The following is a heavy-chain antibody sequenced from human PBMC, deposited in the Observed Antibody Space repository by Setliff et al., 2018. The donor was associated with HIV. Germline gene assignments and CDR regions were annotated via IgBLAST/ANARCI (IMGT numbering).Heavy chain of an antibody. CDR2: IDHCGNI. CDR1: GGSFNDYY. CDR3: ARGLNYYGSGSYLPLGY. Sequence: SETLSLTCAVYGGSFNDYYWTWIRQPPGKGLEWIGEIDHCGNIKYHASLKSRVTISKDTSKNQISLKLRSVTAADTAVYYCARGLNYYGSGSYLPLGYWGQGTLVTVSS. V-gene: IGHV4-34*01. D-gene: IGHD3-10*01. J-gene: IGHJ4*02.